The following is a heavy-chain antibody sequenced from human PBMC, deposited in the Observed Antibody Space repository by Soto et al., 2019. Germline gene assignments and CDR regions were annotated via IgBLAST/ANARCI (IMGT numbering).Heavy chain of an antibody. Sequence: QPGGSLRLSCAASGFTFSTYAIHWVRQAPGKGLEWAAFISYDGNNKNYADSVKGRFTISRDNSKNTVYLQMNSLTAEDTAVYYCARSYKSGWYYFDYWGQGTLVTVSS. CDR3: ARSYKSGWYYFDY. J-gene: IGHJ4*02. D-gene: IGHD6-19*01. CDR2: ISYDGNNK. V-gene: IGHV3-30-3*01. CDR1: GFTFSTYA.